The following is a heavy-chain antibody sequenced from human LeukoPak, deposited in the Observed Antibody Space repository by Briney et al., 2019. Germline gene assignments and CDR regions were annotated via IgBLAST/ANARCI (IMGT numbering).Heavy chain of an antibody. CDR1: GFTFSSYA. D-gene: IGHD3-10*01. Sequence: GGSLRLSCAASGFTFSSYAMSWVRQAPGKGLEWVSAISGSGGSTYYADSVKGRFTVSRDNPKNTLYMQMNSMRAEDTAVYYCAKVLVRGVIISSFDYWGQGTLVTVSS. CDR3: AKVLVRGVIISSFDY. J-gene: IGHJ4*02. V-gene: IGHV3-23*01. CDR2: ISGSGGST.